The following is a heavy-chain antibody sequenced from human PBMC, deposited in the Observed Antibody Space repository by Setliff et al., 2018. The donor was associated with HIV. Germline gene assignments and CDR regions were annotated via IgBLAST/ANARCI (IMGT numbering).Heavy chain of an antibody. J-gene: IGHJ4*02. V-gene: IGHV3-7*03. CDR1: GFSFSSSW. CDR2: INEDGSEK. D-gene: IGHD3-10*01. Sequence: GGSLRLSCAASGFSFSSSWMSWIRQARGKGLEWVAHINEDGSEKYYVDSVKGRFTISRDNAENSLSLQMNSLRGEDTAVYYCALLWPFDYWGQGALVTVSS. CDR3: ALLWPFDY.